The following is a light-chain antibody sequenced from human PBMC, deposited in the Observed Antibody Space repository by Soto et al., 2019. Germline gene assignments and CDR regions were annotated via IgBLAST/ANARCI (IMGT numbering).Light chain of an antibody. CDR1: QSISSW. Sequence: MTQSPSTLSASVGARVTITCRASQSISSWLAWYQQKPGKAPKLLIYDDSSLESGVPSRFSCSGSGTALTLTISSLQPEDFATYYCQQYNSYWTFGKGTK. V-gene: IGKV1-5*01. CDR3: QQYNSYWT. J-gene: IGKJ1*01. CDR2: DDS.